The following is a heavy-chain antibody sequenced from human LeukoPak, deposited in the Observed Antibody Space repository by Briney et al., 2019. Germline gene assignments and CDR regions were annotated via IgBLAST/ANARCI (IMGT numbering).Heavy chain of an antibody. D-gene: IGHD6-6*01. CDR1: GFTFSSYS. CDR3: AKKVGQLDAFDI. CDR2: ISGSGGST. Sequence: PGGSLRLSCAASGFTFSSYSMNWVRQAPGKGLEWVSAISGSGGSTYYADSVKGRFTISRDNSKNTLYLQMNSLRAEDTAVYYCAKKVGQLDAFDIWGQGTMVTVSS. J-gene: IGHJ3*02. V-gene: IGHV3-23*01.